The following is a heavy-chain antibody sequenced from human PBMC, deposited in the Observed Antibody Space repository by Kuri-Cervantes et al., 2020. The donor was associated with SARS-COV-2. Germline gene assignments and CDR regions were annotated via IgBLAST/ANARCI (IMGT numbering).Heavy chain of an antibody. D-gene: IGHD5-24*01. V-gene: IGHV4-39*01. CDR2: IHYSGNT. CDR3: ARHVGERRDGYNSPLSYFDY. J-gene: IGHJ4*02. Sequence: SETLSLTCTVSGGSISSSSYYWGWIRQPPGKGLQWIGTIHYSGNTYYNSSLKSRVTISVDPSKNQFSLKLSSVTAADTAVYYCARHVGERRDGYNSPLSYFDYWGQGTLVTVSS. CDR1: GGSISSSSYY.